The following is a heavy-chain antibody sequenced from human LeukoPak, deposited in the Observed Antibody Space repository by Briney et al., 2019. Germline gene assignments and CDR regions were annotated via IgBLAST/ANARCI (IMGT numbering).Heavy chain of an antibody. V-gene: IGHV3-7*05. CDR1: GFTFSTYW. CDR3: ARIGYASSSLDF. CDR2: IKEDGRTK. D-gene: IGHD6-6*01. Sequence: PGGSLRLSRTASGFTFSTYWMSWVRQAPGKGLEWVANIKEDGRTKYYLDSVKGRFTISRDNPKNSLYLEMDSLRADDTAVYFCARIGYASSSLDFWGQGALVTVSS. J-gene: IGHJ4*02.